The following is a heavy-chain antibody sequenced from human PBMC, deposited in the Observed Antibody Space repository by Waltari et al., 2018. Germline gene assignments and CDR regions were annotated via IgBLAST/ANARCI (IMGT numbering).Heavy chain of an antibody. J-gene: IGHJ6*03. CDR3: ARALPLLIAAAGRGLCMDV. D-gene: IGHD6-13*01. V-gene: IGHV1-69*14. CDR1: GGTFSSYA. Sequence: QVQLVQSGAEVKKPGSSVKVSCTASGGTFSSYAISWVRQAPGQGLEWMGGIIPIFGTANYAQKFQGRVTITADKSTSTAYMELSSLRSEDTAVYYCARALPLLIAAAGRGLCMDVWGKGTTVTVSS. CDR2: IIPIFGTA.